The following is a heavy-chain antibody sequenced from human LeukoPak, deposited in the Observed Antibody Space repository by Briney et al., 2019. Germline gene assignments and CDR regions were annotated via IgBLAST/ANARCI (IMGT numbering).Heavy chain of an antibody. CDR2: IYTSGST. Sequence: SETLPLTCTVSGGSISSGSYYWSWIRQPAGKGLEWIGRIYTSGSTNYNPSLKSRVTISVDTSKNQFSLKLSSVTAADTAVYYCASSGGYWGQGTLVTVSS. CDR1: GGSISSGSYY. D-gene: IGHD3-10*01. J-gene: IGHJ4*02. CDR3: ASSGGY. V-gene: IGHV4-61*02.